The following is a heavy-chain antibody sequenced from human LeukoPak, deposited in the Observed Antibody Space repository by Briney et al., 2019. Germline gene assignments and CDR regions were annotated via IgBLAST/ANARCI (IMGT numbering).Heavy chain of an antibody. J-gene: IGHJ3*02. V-gene: IGHV4-34*01. CDR2: INHSGST. CDR1: GGSFSGYY. D-gene: IGHD2-21*02. Sequence: KPSETLSLTCAVYGGSFSGYYWSWIRQPPGKGLEWIGEINHSGSTNYNPSLKSRVTISVDTSKNQFSLKLSSVTAADTAVYYCARTPPTYCGGDCYPDAFDIWGQGTMVTVSS. CDR3: ARTPPTYCGGDCYPDAFDI.